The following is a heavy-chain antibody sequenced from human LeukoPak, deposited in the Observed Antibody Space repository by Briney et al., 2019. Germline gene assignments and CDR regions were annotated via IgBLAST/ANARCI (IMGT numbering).Heavy chain of an antibody. CDR2: IYYSGST. Sequence: KPSETLSLTCTVSGGSISSSSYYWGWIRQPPGKGLEWTGSIYYSGSTYYNPSLKSRVTISVDTSKNQFSLKLSSVTAADTAVYYCARVSLAARPDYWDQGTLVTVSS. CDR1: GGSISSSSYY. CDR3: ARVSLAARPDY. J-gene: IGHJ4*02. D-gene: IGHD6-6*01. V-gene: IGHV4-39*01.